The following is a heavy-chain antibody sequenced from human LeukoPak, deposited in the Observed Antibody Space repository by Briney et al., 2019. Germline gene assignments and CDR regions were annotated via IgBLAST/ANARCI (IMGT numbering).Heavy chain of an antibody. CDR3: ARGATYYYDSSGYSIDY. V-gene: IGHV1-69*04. CDR2: TIPILGIA. D-gene: IGHD3-22*01. Sequence: PVKVSCKASGGTFSSYAISWVRQAPGQGLEWMGRTIPILGIANYAQKFQGRVTITADKSTSTAYMELSSLRSEDTAVYYCARGATYYYDSSGYSIDYWGQGTLVTVSS. CDR1: GGTFSSYA. J-gene: IGHJ4*02.